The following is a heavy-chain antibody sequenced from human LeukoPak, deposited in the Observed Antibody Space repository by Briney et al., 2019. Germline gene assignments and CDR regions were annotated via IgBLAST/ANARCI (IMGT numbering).Heavy chain of an antibody. Sequence: ASVKVSCTASGYTFTSYGISWVRQAPGQGLEWMGWISAYNGNTNYAQKLQGRVTMTTDTSTSTAYMELRSLRSDDTAVYYCARDLGYSYGPGVYYFDDWGQGTLVTVSS. V-gene: IGHV1-18*01. CDR2: ISAYNGNT. CDR1: GYTFTSYG. D-gene: IGHD5-18*01. CDR3: ARDLGYSYGPGVYYFDD. J-gene: IGHJ4*02.